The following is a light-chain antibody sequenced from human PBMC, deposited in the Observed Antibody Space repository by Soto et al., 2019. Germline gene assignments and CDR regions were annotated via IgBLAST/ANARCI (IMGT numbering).Light chain of an antibody. J-gene: IGLJ2*01. V-gene: IGLV9-49*01. CDR1: SAYSNYK. Sequence: QLVLTQPPSASASLGASVTLTCTLSSAYSNYKVDWYQQRPGKGPRFVMRVGTGGIVGSKGDGIPDRFSVLGSGLNRYLTIKNIQEEDESDYHCGADHGSGSNVIVVFGGGTKLTVL. CDR3: GADHGSGSNVIVV. CDR2: VGTGGIVG.